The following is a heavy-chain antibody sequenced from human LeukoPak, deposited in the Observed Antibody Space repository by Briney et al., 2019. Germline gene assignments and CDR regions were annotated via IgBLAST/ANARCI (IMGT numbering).Heavy chain of an antibody. J-gene: IGHJ3*02. D-gene: IGHD2-2*01. CDR3: AGTQNQLPDDAFDI. CDR2: INHSGST. V-gene: IGHV4-34*01. CDR1: GGSFSGYY. Sequence: SETLSLTCAVYGGSFSGYYWSWIRQPPGKGLEWIGEINHSGSTNYNPSLKSRVTISVDTSKNQFSLKLSSVTAADTAVYYCAGTQNQLPDDAFDIWGQGTMVTVSS.